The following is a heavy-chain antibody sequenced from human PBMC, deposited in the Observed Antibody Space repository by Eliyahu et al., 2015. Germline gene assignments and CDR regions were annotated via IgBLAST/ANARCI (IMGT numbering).Heavy chain of an antibody. CDR1: GFTXXSYA. J-gene: IGHJ1*01. D-gene: IGHD3-16*01. CDR2: IWFDGSNK. Sequence: QLVESGXGVAQPXRSLXLSCSAXGFTXXSYAMHWVRQAPGKGLEWVANIWFDGSNKFYSDFVKGRFSISRDNSQNALFLQMNSLRVEDTAVYYCAVGARAHWGQGTLVVVSP. CDR3: AVGARAH. V-gene: IGHV3-33*01.